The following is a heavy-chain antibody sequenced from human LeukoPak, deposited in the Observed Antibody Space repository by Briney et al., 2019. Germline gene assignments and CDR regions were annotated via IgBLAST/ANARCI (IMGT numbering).Heavy chain of an antibody. D-gene: IGHD1-7*01. V-gene: IGHV7-4-1*02. Sequence: ASVKVSCKASGYTFTSYAMNWVRQAPGQGLEWMGWINTNTGNPTYAQGFTGRFVFSLDTSVSTAYLQISSLKDEDTAIYYCARDYTVTLGTTTYFQHWGQGTLVTVSS. CDR1: GYTFTSYA. CDR3: ARDYTVTLGTTTYFQH. J-gene: IGHJ1*01. CDR2: INTNTGNP.